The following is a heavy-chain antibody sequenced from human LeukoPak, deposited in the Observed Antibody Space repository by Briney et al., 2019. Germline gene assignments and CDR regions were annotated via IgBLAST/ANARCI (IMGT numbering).Heavy chain of an antibody. J-gene: IGHJ2*01. CDR3: AGLRKNGYFDL. Sequence: SVKVSCKASGGTFSSYAISWVRQAPGQGLEWMGKIIPIFGIANYAQKFQGRVTITADKSTSTAYMELSSLRSEDTAVYYCAGLRKNGYFDLWGRGTLVTVSS. CDR2: IIPIFGIA. CDR1: GGTFSSYA. V-gene: IGHV1-69*04.